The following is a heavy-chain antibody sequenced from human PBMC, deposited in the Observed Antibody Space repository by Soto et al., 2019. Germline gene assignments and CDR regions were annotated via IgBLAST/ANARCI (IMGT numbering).Heavy chain of an antibody. CDR1: GFKISSSS. J-gene: IGHJ6*02. CDR3: ARHYYDSSGYDGMDV. Sequence: XECLRLSCAAFGFKISSSSMNGFRQAPGRGLEWVAYISDSVSNTLYADSAKGRFTVSIDTAKNSLYLQMSGLRDEDRAVYYCARHYYDSSGYDGMDVWGQGTTVTVSS. V-gene: IGHV3-48*02. CDR2: ISDSVSNT. D-gene: IGHD3-22*01.